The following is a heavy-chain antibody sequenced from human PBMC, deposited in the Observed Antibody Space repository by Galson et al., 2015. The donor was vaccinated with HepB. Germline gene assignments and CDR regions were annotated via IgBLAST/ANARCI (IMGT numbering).Heavy chain of an antibody. J-gene: IGHJ4*02. CDR3: ARQHDTSGYYAY. D-gene: IGHD3-22*01. CDR2: IIPLFGSA. V-gene: IGHV1-69*13. Sequence: SVKVSCKASGVTFSSYAISWLRQAPGQGLEWMGGIIPLFGSANYAQKLQGRVTITADDSTSTTYMELSSLRSEDTALYYCARQHDTSGYYAYWGQGTLVTVSS. CDR1: GVTFSSYA.